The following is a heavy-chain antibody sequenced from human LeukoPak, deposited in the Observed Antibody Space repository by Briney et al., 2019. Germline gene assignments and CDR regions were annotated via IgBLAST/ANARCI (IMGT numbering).Heavy chain of an antibody. CDR2: IYYSGST. CDR3: ARSSYSSGWTS. D-gene: IGHD6-19*01. V-gene: IGHV4-39*01. J-gene: IGHJ5*02. Sequence: ETLSLTCTVSGGSISSSSYYWGWIRQPPGKGLEWIGSIYYSGSTYYNPSLKSRVTISVDTSKNQFSLKLSSVTAADTAVYYCARSSYSSGWTSWGQGTLVTVSS. CDR1: GGSISSSSYY.